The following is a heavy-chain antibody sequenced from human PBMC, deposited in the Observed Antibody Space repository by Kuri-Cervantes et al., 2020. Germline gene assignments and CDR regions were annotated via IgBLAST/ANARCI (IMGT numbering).Heavy chain of an antibody. CDR3: ARAKGYYVGIGYFDY. D-gene: IGHD1-26*01. CDR1: GFTFSSYG. V-gene: IGHV3-33*01. CDR2: IWYDGSNK. J-gene: IGHJ4*02. Sequence: GGSLRLSCAASGFTFSSYGMHWVRQAPGKGLEWVAVIWYDGSNKYYADSVKGRFTISRDNSKNTLYLQMNSLRAEDTAVYYCARAKGYYVGIGYFDYRGQGTLVTVSS.